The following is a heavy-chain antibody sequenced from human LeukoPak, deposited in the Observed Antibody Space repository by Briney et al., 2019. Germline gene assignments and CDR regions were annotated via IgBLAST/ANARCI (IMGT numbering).Heavy chain of an antibody. CDR3: ARDRGAARPNDY. CDR2: IKQDGSEK. CDR1: GFTVSGNY. J-gene: IGHJ4*02. V-gene: IGHV3-7*03. D-gene: IGHD6-6*01. Sequence: GGSLRLSCAASGFTVSGNYMSWVRQAPGKGLEWVANIKQDGSEKYYVDSVKGRFTISRDNAKNSLYLQMNSLRTDDTGVYYCARDRGAARPNDYWGQGTLVAVSS.